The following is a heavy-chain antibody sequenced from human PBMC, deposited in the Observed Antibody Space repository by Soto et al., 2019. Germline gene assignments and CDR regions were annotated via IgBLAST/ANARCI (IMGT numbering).Heavy chain of an antibody. CDR1: GGSISSGGYY. D-gene: IGHD2-2*02. Sequence: LSLTCTVSGGSISSGGYYWSWIRQHPGKGLEWIGYIYYSGSTYYNPSLKSRVTISVDTSKNQFSLKLSSVTAADTAVYYCARGYCSSTSCYTPLSYYYYGMDVWGQGTTVTVSS. CDR2: IYYSGST. V-gene: IGHV4-31*03. CDR3: ARGYCSSTSCYTPLSYYYYGMDV. J-gene: IGHJ6*02.